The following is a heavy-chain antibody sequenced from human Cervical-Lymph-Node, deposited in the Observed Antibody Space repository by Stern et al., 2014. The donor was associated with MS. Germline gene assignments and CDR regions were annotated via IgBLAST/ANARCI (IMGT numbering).Heavy chain of an antibody. D-gene: IGHD3-10*01. CDR2: VSYDGSRI. CDR3: AKDRSGYYGSGSLAYYYYYDMDV. Sequence: VQLEESGGGVVQPGRSLRLSCAASGFTFSTSGMHWVRQAPGTGLEWVAIVSYDGSRIYYTDSVKGRFTISRDNSRNTMYLQMNSLRAEDTAVYYCAKDRSGYYGSGSLAYYYYYDMDVWGQGTTVTVSS. CDR1: GFTFSTSG. V-gene: IGHV3-30*18. J-gene: IGHJ6*02.